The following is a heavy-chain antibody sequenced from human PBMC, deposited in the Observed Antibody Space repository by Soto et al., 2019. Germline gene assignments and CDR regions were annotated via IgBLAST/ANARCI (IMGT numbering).Heavy chain of an antibody. J-gene: IGHJ5*02. D-gene: IGHD5-12*01. Sequence: ASETLSLTCTVSGRSISSGGYYWSWIRQHPGKGLEWIGYIYYSGSTYYNPSLKSRVTISVDTSKDQLSLKLYSVTAADTAVYYCARVTSVLGSEGAYVGSWFDPWGQGTLVTVSS. CDR1: GRSISSGGYY. V-gene: IGHV4-31*03. CDR3: ARVTSVLGSEGAYVGSWFDP. CDR2: IYYSGST.